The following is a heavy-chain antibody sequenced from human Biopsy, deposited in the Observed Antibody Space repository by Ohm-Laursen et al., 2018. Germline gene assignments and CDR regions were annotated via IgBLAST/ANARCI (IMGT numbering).Heavy chain of an antibody. CDR1: GFSFTGYY. CDR2: ISPKSGGT. D-gene: IGHD6-19*01. CDR3: ALQSVAQMKNFDY. Sequence: ATVKISCNASGFSFTGYYIHWVRQAPGQGLEWMGWISPKSGGTNYAQKFQGNITMTKNTSMSTAYMEMSRLRSDDTAVYYCALQSVAQMKNFDYWGQGTLVTVSS. V-gene: IGHV1-2*02. J-gene: IGHJ4*02.